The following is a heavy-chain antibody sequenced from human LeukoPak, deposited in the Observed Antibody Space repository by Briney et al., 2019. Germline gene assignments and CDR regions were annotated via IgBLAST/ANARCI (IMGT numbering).Heavy chain of an antibody. D-gene: IGHD6-13*01. CDR3: ARPAEQLRPRNWFDP. CDR2: IYYSGST. J-gene: IGHJ5*02. Sequence: SETLSLTCTVSGGSISSSSYYWGWIRQPPGKGLEWIGSIYYSGSTYYNPSLESRVTISVDTSKNQFSLKLSSVTAADTAVYYCARPAEQLRPRNWFDPWGQGTLVTVSS. V-gene: IGHV4-39*01. CDR1: GGSISSSSYY.